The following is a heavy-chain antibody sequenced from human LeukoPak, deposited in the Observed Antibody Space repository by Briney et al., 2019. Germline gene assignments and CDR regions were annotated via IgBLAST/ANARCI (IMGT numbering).Heavy chain of an antibody. V-gene: IGHV1-18*01. J-gene: IGHJ3*02. D-gene: IGHD3-22*01. CDR2: ISAYNGNT. CDR1: GYTFTSYG. CDR3: ARHIYYYDSSGYYYVGAFDI. Sequence: ASVKVSCKAFGYTFTSYGISWVRQAPGQGLEWMGWISAYNGNTNYAQKLQGRVTMTTDTSTSTAYMELRSLRSDDTAVYYRARHIYYYDSSGYYYVGAFDIWGQGTVVTVSS.